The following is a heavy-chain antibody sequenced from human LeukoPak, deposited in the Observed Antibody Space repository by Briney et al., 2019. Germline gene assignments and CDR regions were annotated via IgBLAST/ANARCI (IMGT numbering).Heavy chain of an antibody. CDR3: ARGIVVVPAAIVGGSLSFDP. CDR2: INHSGST. D-gene: IGHD2-2*02. J-gene: IGHJ5*02. Sequence: SETLSLTCAVYGGSFSGYYWSWIRQPPGKGLEWIGEINHSGSTNYNPSLKSRVTISVDTSKNQFSLKLSSVTAADTAVYYCARGIVVVPAAIVGGSLSFDPWGQGTLVTVSS. V-gene: IGHV4-34*01. CDR1: GGSFSGYY.